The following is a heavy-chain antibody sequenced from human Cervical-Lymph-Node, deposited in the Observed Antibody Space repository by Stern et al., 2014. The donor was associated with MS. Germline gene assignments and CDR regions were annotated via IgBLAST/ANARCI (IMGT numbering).Heavy chain of an antibody. CDR2: IHLSGDT. CDR1: GGSLSSYY. D-gene: IGHD6-19*01. CDR3: ARVRGHASGWRYFYN. V-gene: IGHV4-4*07. Sequence: QVQLQESGPGLVRTLETLSLTCSVSGGSLSSYYWSWIMQPAGKGLEWIGRIHLSGDTKYSPSLGSRLPMSGDPSRNQFSLSLPSVTAADTAPYYCARVRGHASGWRYFYNWGQGMLVIVSS. J-gene: IGHJ4*02.